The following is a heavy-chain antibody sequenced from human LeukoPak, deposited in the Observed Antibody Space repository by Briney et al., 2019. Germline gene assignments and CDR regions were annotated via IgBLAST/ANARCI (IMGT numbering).Heavy chain of an antibody. CDR2: ISTFNGHT. CDR1: GYTFTTYG. Sequence: ASVKVSCKASGYTFTTYGISWVRQAPGHPLEWIGWISTFNGHTNYAQSRQDRVTRTTDTSTSTVYMELSSMISDDTAVYYCARVDTVNYYYYMDVWGKGTPVTVSS. D-gene: IGHD5-18*01. V-gene: IGHV1-18*01. CDR3: ARVDTVNYYYYMDV. J-gene: IGHJ6*03.